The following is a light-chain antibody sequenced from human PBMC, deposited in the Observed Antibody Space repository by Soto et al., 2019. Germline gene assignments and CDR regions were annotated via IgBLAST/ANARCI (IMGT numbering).Light chain of an antibody. V-gene: IGLV2-14*01. CDR3: SSYTSSSTPVV. J-gene: IGLJ2*01. CDR1: SSDVGVYNY. CDR2: DVS. Sequence: QSVLTQPASGSGSPGPAITISCTGTSSDVGVYNYVSWYQQHPGKAPKLMIYDVSNRPSWVSNRFSGSKSGNNASLTISGLQAEDAADYYCSSYTSSSTPVVFGGGTKVTVL.